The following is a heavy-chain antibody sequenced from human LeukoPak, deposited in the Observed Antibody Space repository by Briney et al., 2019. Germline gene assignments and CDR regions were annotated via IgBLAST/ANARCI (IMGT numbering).Heavy chain of an antibody. J-gene: IGHJ5*02. CDR3: ARGDYDFWSGYYHYNWFDP. V-gene: IGHV1-8*01. CDR1: GYTFTSYD. CDR2: MNPNSGNT. Sequence: ASVKVSCKASGYTFTSYDINWVRQATGQGLEWMGWMNPNSGNTGYAQKFQGRVTMTRNTSISTAYMELSSLRSEDTAVYYCARGDYDFWSGYYHYNWFDPWGQGTLVTVSS. D-gene: IGHD3-3*01.